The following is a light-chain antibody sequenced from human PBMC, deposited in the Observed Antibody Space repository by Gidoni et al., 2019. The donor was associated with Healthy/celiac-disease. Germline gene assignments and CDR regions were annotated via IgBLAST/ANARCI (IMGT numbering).Light chain of an antibody. V-gene: IGLV1-40*01. CDR1: SSNIGAGYD. J-gene: IGLJ1*01. Sequence: QSVLTQPPSVSGAPGTRVTISCTGSSSNIGAGYDVHWYQQLPGTAPKLLIFGNSTRPSGVPVRFSGSKSGTSASLAITGLQAEDEADYYCQSYDSSLSGSNYVFGTGTKVTVL. CDR3: QSYDSSLSGSNYV. CDR2: GNS.